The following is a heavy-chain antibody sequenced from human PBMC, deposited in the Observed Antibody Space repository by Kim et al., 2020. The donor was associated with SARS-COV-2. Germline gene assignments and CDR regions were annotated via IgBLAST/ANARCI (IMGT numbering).Heavy chain of an antibody. CDR2: ITGNGLNT. Sequence: GGSLRLSCAASGFTFNIYSMHWVRQAPGKGLEYVSEITGNGLNTFYANSVRGRFAISRDNSKNTLYLQMGSLRPEDMAVYYCARWTRTPGGTDYWGQGTL. J-gene: IGHJ4*02. CDR3: ARWTRTPGGTDY. CDR1: GFTFNIYS. D-gene: IGHD1-1*01. V-gene: IGHV3-64*01.